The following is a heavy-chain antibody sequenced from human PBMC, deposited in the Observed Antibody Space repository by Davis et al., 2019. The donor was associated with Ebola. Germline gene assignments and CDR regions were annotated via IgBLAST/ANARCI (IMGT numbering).Heavy chain of an antibody. CDR1: GFTFSGFS. CDR3: ARASRYCSGGSCYSGNY. J-gene: IGHJ4*02. D-gene: IGHD2-15*01. CDR2: IKQDGSEK. Sequence: GESLKISCAASGFTFSGFSMSWVRQAPGKSPEWVANIKQDGSEKYYVDSVKGRFTISRDNAKNSLYLQMNSLRAEDTAVYYCARASRYCSGGSCYSGNYWGQGTLVTVSS. V-gene: IGHV3-7*01.